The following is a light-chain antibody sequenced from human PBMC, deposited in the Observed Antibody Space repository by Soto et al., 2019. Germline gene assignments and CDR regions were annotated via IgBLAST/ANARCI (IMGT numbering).Light chain of an antibody. J-gene: IGLJ3*02. CDR1: SSDVGNYNL. CDR2: EVN. Sequence: QSALTQPASVSGSPGQSITISCTGTSSDVGNYNLVSWYQQHPGKAPKLIIYEVNKRPPGVSNRFSGSKSGNTASLIISGLQVEDEAEYYCCSFAGSSTYWVFGGGTKLTVL. CDR3: CSFAGSSTYWV. V-gene: IGLV2-23*02.